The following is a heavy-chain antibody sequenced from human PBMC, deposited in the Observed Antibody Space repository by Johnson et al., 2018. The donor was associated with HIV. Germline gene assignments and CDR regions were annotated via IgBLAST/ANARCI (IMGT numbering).Heavy chain of an antibody. CDR1: GFTFSDYY. CDR2: ISGGSAGT. J-gene: IGHJ3*02. D-gene: IGHD3-3*01. Sequence: QVQLVESGGGLVKPGGSLRLSCVGSGFTFSDYYMSWVRQAPGQGLEWIAYISGGSAGTFYADSVKGRFTISRDNGKNSLYLQMNSLRREDTALYYCTPIDWPGVVAFDIWGQGTMVTVSS. V-gene: IGHV3-11*01. CDR3: TPIDWPGVVAFDI.